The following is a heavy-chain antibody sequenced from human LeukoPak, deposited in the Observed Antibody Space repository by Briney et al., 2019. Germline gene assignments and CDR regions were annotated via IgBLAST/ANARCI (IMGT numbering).Heavy chain of an antibody. CDR2: IYYSGST. J-gene: IGHJ5*02. V-gene: IGHV4-59*01. Sequence: SQTLSLTCTVSGGSISSYYWSWIRQPPGKGLEWIGYIYYSGSTSYNPSLKSRVTISVDTSKNQFSLKLSSVTAADTAVYYCARANGSGSLRDKNWFDPWGQGTLVTVSS. D-gene: IGHD3-10*01. CDR1: GGSISSYY. CDR3: ARANGSGSLRDKNWFDP.